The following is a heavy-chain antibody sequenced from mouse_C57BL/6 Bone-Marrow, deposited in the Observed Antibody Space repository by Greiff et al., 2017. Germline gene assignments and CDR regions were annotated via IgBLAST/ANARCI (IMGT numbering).Heavy chain of an antibody. D-gene: IGHD3-2*02. V-gene: IGHV1-81*01. J-gene: IGHJ4*01. CDR1: GYTFTSYG. CDR3: ARDRLPDYYAMDY. CDR2: IYPRSGNT. Sequence: QVQLKQSGAELARPGASVKLSCTASGYTFTSYGISWVKQRTGQGLEWIGEIYPRSGNTYYNEKFKGKATLTADKSSSTAYMELRSLTSEDSAVYFCARDRLPDYYAMDYWGQGTSVTVSS.